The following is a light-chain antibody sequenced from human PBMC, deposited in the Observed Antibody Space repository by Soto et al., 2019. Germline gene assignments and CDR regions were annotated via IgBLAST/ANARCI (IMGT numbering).Light chain of an antibody. Sequence: EIVLTQSPGTLSLSPGERATLSCRASQSVSSSYLAWYQQKPGQAPRLLIYGASFRATGIPDRFSGSGSGTDFTLTISVLEPEDFAVYYCQQYGSSRTFGQGTKVEFK. CDR3: QQYGSSRT. V-gene: IGKV3-20*01. J-gene: IGKJ1*01. CDR1: QSVSSSY. CDR2: GAS.